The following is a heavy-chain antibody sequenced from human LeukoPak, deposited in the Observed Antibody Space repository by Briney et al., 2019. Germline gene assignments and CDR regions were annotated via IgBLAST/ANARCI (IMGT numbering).Heavy chain of an antibody. J-gene: IGHJ3*02. CDR3: AREKLLVPGTDAFDI. CDR1: GGTFSSYA. CDR2: IIPSFGTA. V-gene: IGHV1-69*13. D-gene: IGHD1-1*01. Sequence: SVKVSCKASGGTFSSYAISWVRQAPGQGLEWMGGIIPSFGTANYAQKFQGRVTITADESTNTAYMELSRLRSEDTAVYYCAREKLLVPGTDAFDIWGQGTMVTVSS.